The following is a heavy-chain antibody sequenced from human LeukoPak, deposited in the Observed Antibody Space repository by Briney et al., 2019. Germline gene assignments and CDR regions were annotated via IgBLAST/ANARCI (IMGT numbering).Heavy chain of an antibody. D-gene: IGHD3-3*01. CDR2: IYTSGST. Sequence: SETLSLTCAVSGGSISSYYWSWIRQPAGKGLEWIGRIYTSGSTNYNPSLKSRVTMSVDTSKNQFSLKLSSVTAADTAVYYCARHGGDYDFWSGYFGYWGQGTLVTVSS. V-gene: IGHV4-4*07. CDR1: GGSISSYY. J-gene: IGHJ4*02. CDR3: ARHGGDYDFWSGYFGY.